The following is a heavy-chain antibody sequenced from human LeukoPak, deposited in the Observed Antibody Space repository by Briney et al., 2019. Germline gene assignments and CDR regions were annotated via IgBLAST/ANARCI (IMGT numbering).Heavy chain of an antibody. CDR3: ANYRSGGGGYYSGLEH. Sequence: GGSLRLSCAASGFSFSNYAMTWDRQAPGKGLEWVSSTSGSGDIRPYAESVKGRFTISRANSENTLYLLMNDLRAEDTAVYYCANYRSGGGGYYSGLEHWGQGTLVAVSS. J-gene: IGHJ1*01. V-gene: IGHV3-23*01. CDR1: GFSFSNYA. D-gene: IGHD2-15*01. CDR2: TSGSGDIR.